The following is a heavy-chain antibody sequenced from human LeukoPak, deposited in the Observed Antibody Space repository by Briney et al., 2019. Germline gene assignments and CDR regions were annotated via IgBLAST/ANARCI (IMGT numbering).Heavy chain of an antibody. Sequence: SETLSLICTVSGGSISSYYWSWIRQPPGKGLEWIGYIYYSGSTNYNPSLKSRVTISVDTSKNQFSLKLSSVTAADTAVYYCARDLGGYYDSSGYYYYYGMDVWGQGTTVTVSS. J-gene: IGHJ6*02. CDR3: ARDLGGYYDSSGYYYYYGMDV. V-gene: IGHV4-59*01. D-gene: IGHD3-22*01. CDR2: IYYSGST. CDR1: GGSISSYY.